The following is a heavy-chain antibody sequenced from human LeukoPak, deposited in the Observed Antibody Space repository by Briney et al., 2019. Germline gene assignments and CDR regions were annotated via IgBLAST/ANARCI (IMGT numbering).Heavy chain of an antibody. CDR3: ARETNTSYTSGYIRADVRRDDH. CDR1: GFTFSLYS. J-gene: IGHJ4*02. CDR2: ISSSGTYI. V-gene: IGHV3-21*06. D-gene: IGHD5-12*01. Sequence: KPGGSLRLSCAAAGFTFSLYSMSWGRQAPGEGLEWVATISSSGTYIYYIDSVKGRFTISRDNARNSLYLQMNSLRAEDTAVYYCARETNTSYTSGYIRADVRRDDHWGQGTLVTVSS.